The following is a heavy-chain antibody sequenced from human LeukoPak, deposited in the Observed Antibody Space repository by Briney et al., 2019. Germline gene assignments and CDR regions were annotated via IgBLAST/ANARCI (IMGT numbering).Heavy chain of an antibody. V-gene: IGHV3-23*01. Sequence: GGSLRLSCAASGFTFSSYAMSWVRQAPGKGLEWVSAISGSGGSTYYADSVKGRFTISRDNSKNTLYLQMHSLRVEDTAVYYCVKNPTYSSSFVDYWGQGTLVTVSS. CDR2: ISGSGGST. CDR3: VKNPTYSSSFVDY. CDR1: GFTFSSYA. D-gene: IGHD6-13*01. J-gene: IGHJ4*02.